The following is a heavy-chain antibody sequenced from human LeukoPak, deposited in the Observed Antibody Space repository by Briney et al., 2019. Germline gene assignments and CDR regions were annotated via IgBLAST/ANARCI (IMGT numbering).Heavy chain of an antibody. J-gene: IGHJ4*02. CDR3: ARGKHVLRYFDWLPAYTDY. Sequence: ASVKVSCKASGYTFTGYYMHWVRQAPGQGLEWMGWINPNSGGTNYAQKFQGRVTMTRDTSISTAYMELSRLRSDDTAVYYCARGKHVLRYFDWLPAYTDYWGQGTLVTVSS. D-gene: IGHD3-9*01. CDR2: INPNSGGT. V-gene: IGHV1-2*02. CDR1: GYTFTGYY.